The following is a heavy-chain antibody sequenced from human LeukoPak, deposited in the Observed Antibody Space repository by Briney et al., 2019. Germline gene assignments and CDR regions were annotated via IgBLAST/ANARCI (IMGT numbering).Heavy chain of an antibody. V-gene: IGHV3-11*04. Sequence: GGALRLSCAASRFTFSDYYMSWIRQAPGKGLEWVAYIRSSGSTIYYADSVKGRFTISRDNAKNSLYLQMHSLRAEDTAVYYCARVGSSPYYYYYYMDGWGKGTTVTVSS. CDR2: IRSSGSTI. CDR1: RFTFSDYY. CDR3: ARVGSSPYYYYYYMDG. D-gene: IGHD6-6*01. J-gene: IGHJ6*03.